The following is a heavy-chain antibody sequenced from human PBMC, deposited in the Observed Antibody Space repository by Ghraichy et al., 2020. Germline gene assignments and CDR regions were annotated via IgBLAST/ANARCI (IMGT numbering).Heavy chain of an antibody. J-gene: IGHJ4*02. CDR2: IYWDDDK. Sequence: SGPTLVKPTQTLTLTCTFSGFSFSTSEVGVGWIRQPPGEALEWLALIYWDDDKRYSPSLRSRLTITKDTSKNQVVLTMTNMDPVDTATYYCAHIRSGNGWYDFFDYWGQGTLVTVSS. CDR3: AHIRSGNGWYDFFDY. D-gene: IGHD6-19*01. V-gene: IGHV2-5*02. CDR1: GFSFSTSEVG.